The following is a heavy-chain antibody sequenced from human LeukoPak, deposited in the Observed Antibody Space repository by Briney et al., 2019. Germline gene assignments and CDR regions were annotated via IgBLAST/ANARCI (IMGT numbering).Heavy chain of an antibody. CDR2: MNPNSGNT. CDR3: ARVAVAGSFDY. D-gene: IGHD6-19*01. Sequence: ASVKVSCKASGYTFTSYYMHWVRQATGQGLEWMGWMNPNSGNTGYAQKFQGRVTMTRNTSISTAYMELSSLRSEDTAVYYCARVAVAGSFDYWGQGTLVTVSS. V-gene: IGHV1-8*02. J-gene: IGHJ4*02. CDR1: GYTFTSYY.